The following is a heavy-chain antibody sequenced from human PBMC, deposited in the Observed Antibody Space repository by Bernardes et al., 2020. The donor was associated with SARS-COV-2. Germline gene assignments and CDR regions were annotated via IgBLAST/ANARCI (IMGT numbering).Heavy chain of an antibody. J-gene: IGHJ6*02. CDR1: GYTFTSSS. V-gene: IGHV7-4-1*02. CDR2: INYNIDNP. D-gene: IGHD2-15*01. CDR3: ATDVGPLYYALGA. Sequence: ASVKVSCKASGYTFTSSSMNWVRQAPGQGLEWMGRINYNIDNPTYAPGFTGRFVFSLDTAVTTAYLQISSLKTEDTAVYYCATDVGPLYYALGAWGQGTTVTVSS.